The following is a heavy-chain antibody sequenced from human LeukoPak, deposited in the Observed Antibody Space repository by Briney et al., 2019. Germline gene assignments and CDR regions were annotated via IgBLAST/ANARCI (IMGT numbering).Heavy chain of an antibody. J-gene: IGHJ4*02. Sequence: GGSLRLSCAASGFTFSSYSLNWVRQASGKGLEWVSFISSSSITIYYADSVKGRFTISRDNAEKSLYLQMNSLRAEDTAVYYCARDRGGSYSAIDYWGQGTLVTVSS. CDR2: ISSSSITI. D-gene: IGHD2-15*01. CDR3: ARDRGGSYSAIDY. V-gene: IGHV3-48*04. CDR1: GFTFSSYS.